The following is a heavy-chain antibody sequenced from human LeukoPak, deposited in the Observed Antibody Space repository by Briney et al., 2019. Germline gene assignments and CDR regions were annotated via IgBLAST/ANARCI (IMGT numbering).Heavy chain of an antibody. CDR1: GFTFSSYA. J-gene: IGHJ6*02. CDR2: ISGSGGNT. CDR3: AKDAEYYYYGMDV. V-gene: IGHV3-23*01. Sequence: GGSLRLSCAASGFTFSSYAMSWVRQAPGKGLEWVSAISGSGGNTFYADSVKGRFTISRDNSKDTLYLQMNSLRAEDTAVYYCAKDAEYYYYGMDVWGQGTTVSVSS.